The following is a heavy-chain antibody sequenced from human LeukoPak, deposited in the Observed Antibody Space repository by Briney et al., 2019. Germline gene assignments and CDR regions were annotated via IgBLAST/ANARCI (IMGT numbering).Heavy chain of an antibody. CDR3: ARGARRAAVAGTLL. CDR1: GGSISSYY. V-gene: IGHV4-59*01. Sequence: PSETLSLTCTVSGGSISSYYWNWIRQPPGKGLEWIGYIYYSGSTNYNPSLKSRVTISVDTSKNQFSLKLSSVTAADTAVYYCARGARRAAVAGTLLWGQGTLVTISS. J-gene: IGHJ4*02. D-gene: IGHD6-19*01. CDR2: IYYSGST.